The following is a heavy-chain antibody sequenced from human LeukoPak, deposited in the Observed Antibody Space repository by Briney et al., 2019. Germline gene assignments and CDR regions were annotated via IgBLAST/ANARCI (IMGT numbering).Heavy chain of an antibody. CDR2: INHSGST. V-gene: IGHV4-34*01. CDR3: ARGPSYDYVWGSYRYGWFDP. J-gene: IGHJ5*02. CDR1: GGSFSGYY. Sequence: SETLSLTCAVYGGSFSGYYWSWIRQPPGKGLEWIEEINHSGSTNYNPSLKSRVTISVDTSKNQFSLKLSSVTAADTAVYYCARGPSYDYVWGSYRYGWFDPWGQGTLVTASS. D-gene: IGHD3-16*02.